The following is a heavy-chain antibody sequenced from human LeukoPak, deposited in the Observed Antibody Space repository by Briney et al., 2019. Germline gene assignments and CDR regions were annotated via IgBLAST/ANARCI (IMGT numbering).Heavy chain of an antibody. J-gene: IGHJ4*02. CDR2: INHSGST. CDR1: GVSFSGYY. Sequence: SETLSLTCAVYGVSFSGYYWSWIRRPPGKGLEWIGEINHSGSTNYNPSLKSRVTISVDTSKNQFSLKLSSVTAADTAVYYCASSCSGGSCSTPARLDYWGQGTLVTVSS. D-gene: IGHD2-15*01. CDR3: ASSCSGGSCSTPARLDY. V-gene: IGHV4-34*01.